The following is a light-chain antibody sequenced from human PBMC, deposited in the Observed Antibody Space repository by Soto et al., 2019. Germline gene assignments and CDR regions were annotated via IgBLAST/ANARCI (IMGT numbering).Light chain of an antibody. CDR2: ANT. Sequence: QSVLTQPPSVCGAPGQRVTISCTGSSSNIGADYDVHWYQQLPGAAPKLLIRANTHRPSGVPDRFSASKSGTSASLAITGLQADDEADYYCQSYDSSLSGSVFGGGTKVTVL. V-gene: IGLV1-40*01. CDR1: SSNIGADYD. CDR3: QSYDSSLSGSV. J-gene: IGLJ3*02.